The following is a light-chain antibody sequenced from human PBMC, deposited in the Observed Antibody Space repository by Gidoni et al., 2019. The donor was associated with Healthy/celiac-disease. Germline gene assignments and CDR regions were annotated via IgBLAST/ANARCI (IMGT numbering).Light chain of an antibody. CDR2: AAS. CDR1: QRISSY. V-gene: IGKV1-39*01. J-gene: IGKJ1*01. Sequence: DIQMTQSPASLSASVGDRVTITCRARQRISSYVNWYQQKPGKAPKPLIYAASSLQSGVPSRFSGSGSGTDFPLTISSLQPEDFATYYFQQSYSTPWTFGQGTKVEIK. CDR3: QQSYSTPWT.